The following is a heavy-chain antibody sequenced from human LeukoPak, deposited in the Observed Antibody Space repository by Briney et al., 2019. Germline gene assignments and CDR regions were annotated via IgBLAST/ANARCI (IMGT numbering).Heavy chain of an antibody. J-gene: IGHJ4*02. Sequence: SETLSLTCTVSGGSISSSSYYWGWIRQPPGKGLEWIGSIYYSGSTYYNPSLKSRVTISVDTSKNQFSLKLSSVTAADTAVYYCARTNYGSGSYIDYWGQGTLVTVSS. CDR3: ARTNYGSGSYIDY. CDR2: IYYSGST. V-gene: IGHV4-39*07. CDR1: GGSISSSSYY. D-gene: IGHD3-10*01.